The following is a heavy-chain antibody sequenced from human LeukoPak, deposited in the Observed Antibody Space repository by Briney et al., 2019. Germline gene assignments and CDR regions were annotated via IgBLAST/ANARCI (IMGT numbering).Heavy chain of an antibody. D-gene: IGHD1-1*01. J-gene: IGHJ4*02. CDR2: INHSGNS. CDR1: GGSISNYY. V-gene: IGHV4-59*01. CDR3: ARYFSGKTLDY. Sequence: PSETLSLTCTVSGGSISNYYWSWIRHPPGKGLEWIGYINHSGNSKYNPPLESRITIAVDTSKNQFSLKVSSVTAADTAVYYCARYFSGKTLDYWGQGMLVTVSS.